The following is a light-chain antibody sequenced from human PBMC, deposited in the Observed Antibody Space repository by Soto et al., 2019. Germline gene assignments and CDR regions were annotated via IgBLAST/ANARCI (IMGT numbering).Light chain of an antibody. CDR3: QKYNSGPRT. V-gene: IGKV1-27*01. Sequence: DIQMTQSPSSLSASVGDRVTITCRASQGISNYLAWYQQKPGKIPKLLIYAASTLQSGVPSRFSGSGSGTDVTITIISLQPEDVATSYCQKYNSGPRTFAQGTKVEIK. CDR2: AAS. CDR1: QGISNY. J-gene: IGKJ1*01.